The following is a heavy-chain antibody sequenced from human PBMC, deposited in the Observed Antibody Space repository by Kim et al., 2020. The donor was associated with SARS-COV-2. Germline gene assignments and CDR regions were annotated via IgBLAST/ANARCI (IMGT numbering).Heavy chain of an antibody. V-gene: IGHV1-69*13. Sequence: SVKVSCKASGGTFSSYAISWVRQAPGQGLEWMGGIIPIFGTANYAQKFQGRVTITADESTSTAYMELSSLRSEDTAVYYCAGTPSGGGNWFDPWGQGTLVTVSS. J-gene: IGHJ5*02. D-gene: IGHD3-16*01. CDR1: GGTFSSYA. CDR2: IIPIFGTA. CDR3: AGTPSGGGNWFDP.